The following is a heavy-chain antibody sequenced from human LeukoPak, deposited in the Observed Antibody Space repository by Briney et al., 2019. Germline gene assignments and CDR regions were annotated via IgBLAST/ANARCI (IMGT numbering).Heavy chain of an antibody. CDR1: GFTFSSYG. CDR2: ISGSGGST. Sequence: PGGSLRLSCAASGFTFSSYGMSWVRQAPGKGLEWVSAISGSGGSTYYADSVKGRFTISRDNSKDTLYLQMNSLRAEDTAVYYCAKDIVVVVAATQETDYWGQGTLVTVSS. V-gene: IGHV3-23*01. CDR3: AKDIVVVVAATQETDY. J-gene: IGHJ4*02. D-gene: IGHD2-15*01.